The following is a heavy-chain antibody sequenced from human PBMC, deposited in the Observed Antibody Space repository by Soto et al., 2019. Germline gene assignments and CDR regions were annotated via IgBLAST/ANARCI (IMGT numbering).Heavy chain of an antibody. J-gene: IGHJ6*02. Sequence: ESGGDVVQPGRSLRLSCAASGFTFRTYGMHWVRQAPGKGLEWVALILHDGRSEYYADSVKGRFTIARDNSKNTVFLQMNRLRAEDTAVYYCARDGEQIGIYYYYNGIDVWGQGSTVTVSS. CDR3: ARDGEQIGIYYYYNGIDV. V-gene: IGHV3-33*05. CDR2: ILHDGRSE. D-gene: IGHD3-10*01. CDR1: GFTFRTYG.